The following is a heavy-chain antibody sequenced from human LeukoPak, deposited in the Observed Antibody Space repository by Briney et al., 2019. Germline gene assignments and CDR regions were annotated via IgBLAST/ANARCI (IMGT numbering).Heavy chain of an antibody. CDR2: IKQDGSET. CDR1: GFTFSNYW. J-gene: IGHJ4*02. D-gene: IGHD3-22*01. Sequence: GESLRLSCAASGFTFSNYWMNWVRQAPGKGLEWVANIKQDGSETYYVGSVKGRFTISRDNAKNSLFLQMNSLRAEDTAVYYCARVYSSLWAPSFDYWGQGALVTVSS. V-gene: IGHV3-7*05. CDR3: ARVYSSLWAPSFDY.